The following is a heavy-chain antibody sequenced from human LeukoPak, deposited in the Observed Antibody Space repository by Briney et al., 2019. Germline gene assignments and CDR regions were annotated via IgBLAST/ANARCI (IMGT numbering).Heavy chain of an antibody. CDR3: AGDLSVP. Sequence: GGSLRLSCAASGVTFSNYWMYWVRQAPRKGLVWVSRVSPDGSSTNYADSVKGQFTISRDNAKNTLYLQMNSLSTDDTAVYYCAGDLSVPWGQGTLVTVSS. CDR2: VSPDGSST. V-gene: IGHV3-74*01. D-gene: IGHD3-3*01. CDR1: GVTFSNYW. J-gene: IGHJ4*02.